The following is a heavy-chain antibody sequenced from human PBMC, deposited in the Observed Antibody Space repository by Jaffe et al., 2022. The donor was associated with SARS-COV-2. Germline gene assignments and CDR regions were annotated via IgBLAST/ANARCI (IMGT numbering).Heavy chain of an antibody. CDR1: GFTFDDYA. V-gene: IGHV3-9*01. J-gene: IGHJ6*03. D-gene: IGHD3-16*01. CDR2: ISWNSGDI. CDR3: AKDSRGDYYYYYMDV. Sequence: EVQLVESGGGLVQPGRSLRLSCAASGFTFDDYAMHWVRQAPGKGLEWVSGISWNSGDIGYADSVKGRFTISRDNTKNSLYLQMNSLRPEDTALYYCAKDSRGDYYYYYMDVWGKGTTVTVSS.